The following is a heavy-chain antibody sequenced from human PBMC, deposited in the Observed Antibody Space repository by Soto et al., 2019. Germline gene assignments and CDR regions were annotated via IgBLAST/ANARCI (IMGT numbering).Heavy chain of an antibody. J-gene: IGHJ5*02. Sequence: SETLSLTCAVYGGSFSGHYWSWIRQPPGKGLEWIGEINDSGSTNYNPSLKSRVTISVDTSKNQFSLNLSSVTAADTALYYCARGLSFVVVPTAIRWFAPWGQGTLVTVSS. CDR3: ARGLSFVVVPTAIRWFAP. D-gene: IGHD2-2*01. CDR1: GGSFSGHY. V-gene: IGHV4-34*01. CDR2: INDSGST.